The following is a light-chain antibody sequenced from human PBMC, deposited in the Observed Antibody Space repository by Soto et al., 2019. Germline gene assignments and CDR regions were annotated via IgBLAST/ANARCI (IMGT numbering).Light chain of an antibody. CDR2: DVS. V-gene: IGLV2-14*01. Sequence: QSPLTQPASVSGSPGQSITISCTGTSSDVGGYNYVSWYQQHPGNGPKLMIYDVSSRPSGVSNRFSGSKSGNTASLTISGLQAEDEATYYCSSYTSSSTPWVFGGGTKLTVL. CDR3: SSYTSSSTPWV. CDR1: SSDVGGYNY. J-gene: IGLJ3*02.